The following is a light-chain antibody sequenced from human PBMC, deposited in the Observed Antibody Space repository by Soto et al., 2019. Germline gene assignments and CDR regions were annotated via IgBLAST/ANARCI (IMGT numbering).Light chain of an antibody. V-gene: IGLV2-14*01. CDR3: SSYTSSSTRV. CDR1: SSDVGGYNY. CDR2: EVS. Sequence: QSALTQPASVSGSPGQSITISCTGTSSDVGGYNYVSWYQQHPGKAPKLMIYEVSNRPSGVSNRLSCSKSGNTASLTISGLQAEDEADYYCSSYTSSSTRVFGTGTKLTVL. J-gene: IGLJ1*01.